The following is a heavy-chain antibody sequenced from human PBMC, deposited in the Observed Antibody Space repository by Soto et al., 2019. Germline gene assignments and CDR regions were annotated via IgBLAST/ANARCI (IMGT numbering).Heavy chain of an antibody. CDR3: ASSAGLDHLLNYYGLNV. Sequence: QVLLVQSSAEVKKPGSSVKVSCKASGGTFTSTAFSWVRQAPGQGLEWMGGIIPVLGKPNYAQKFQARLTVTADASPTTVHVELSSLRSDDTAVYYCASSAGLDHLLNYYGLNVWGLGTTVTVSS. V-gene: IGHV1-69*01. D-gene: IGHD6-13*01. CDR1: GGTFTSTA. CDR2: IIPVLGKP. J-gene: IGHJ6*02.